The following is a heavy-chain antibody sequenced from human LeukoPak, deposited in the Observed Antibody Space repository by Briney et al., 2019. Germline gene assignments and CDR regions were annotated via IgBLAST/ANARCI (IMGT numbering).Heavy chain of an antibody. CDR2: ISGSGGST. CDR3: ARAHLSSSSTDYMDV. V-gene: IGHV3-23*01. CDR1: GFTFSSYG. Sequence: GGSLRLSCAASGFTFSSYGMSWVRQAPGKGLEWVSAISGSGGSTYYADSVKGRFTISRDNSKNTLYLQMNSLRAEDTAVYYCARAHLSSSSTDYMDVWGKGTTVTVSS. D-gene: IGHD6-6*01. J-gene: IGHJ6*03.